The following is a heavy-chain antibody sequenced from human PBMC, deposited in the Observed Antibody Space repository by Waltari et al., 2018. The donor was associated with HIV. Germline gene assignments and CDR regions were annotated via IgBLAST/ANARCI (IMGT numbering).Heavy chain of an antibody. CDR2: IYYSGST. Sequence: QLQLQESGPGLVKPSETLSLTCAVSGGSISSSRYYCGLLRQPPGKGLEWIGSIYYSGSTYYNPSLKSRVTISVDTSKNQFSLKLSSVTAADTAVYYCARHVRIAAAALDYWGQGTLVTVSS. CDR3: ARHVRIAAAALDY. J-gene: IGHJ4*02. CDR1: GGSISSSRYY. V-gene: IGHV4-39*01. D-gene: IGHD6-13*01.